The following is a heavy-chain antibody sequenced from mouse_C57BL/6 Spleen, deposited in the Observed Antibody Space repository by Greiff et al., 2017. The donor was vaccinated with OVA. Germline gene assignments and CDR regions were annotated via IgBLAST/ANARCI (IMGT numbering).Heavy chain of an antibody. Sequence: EVKLMESLEGLVKPGGSLKLSCAASGFTFSSYAMSWVRQTPEKRLEWVAYISSGGDYIYYADTVKGRFTISRDNARNTLYLQMSSLKSEDTAMYYCTSTVVARGYFDYWGQGTTLTVSS. J-gene: IGHJ2*01. CDR2: ISSGGDYI. V-gene: IGHV5-9-1*02. CDR3: TSTVVARGYFDY. D-gene: IGHD1-1*01. CDR1: GFTFSSYA.